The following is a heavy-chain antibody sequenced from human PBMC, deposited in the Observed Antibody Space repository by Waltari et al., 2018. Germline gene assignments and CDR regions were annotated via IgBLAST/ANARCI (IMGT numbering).Heavy chain of an antibody. CDR3: AREMGGIVVVPAAVRGNSYYYYMDV. CDR2: LYYSWIP. CDR1: GDSISSSSYY. D-gene: IGHD2-2*02. V-gene: IGHV4-39*07. Sequence: QLQLQESGPGLVKPSETLSLTCNVSGDSISSSSYYWGWIRQPPGKGLEWIGSLYYSWIPYYTPSLKSRVTISVDTSKNQFSLKLSSVTAADTAVYYCAREMGGIVVVPAAVRGNSYYYYMDVWGKGTTVTISS. J-gene: IGHJ6*03.